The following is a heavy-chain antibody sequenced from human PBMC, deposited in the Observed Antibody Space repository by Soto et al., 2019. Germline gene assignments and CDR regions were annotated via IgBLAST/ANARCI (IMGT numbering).Heavy chain of an antibody. J-gene: IGHJ6*03. CDR3: AKTPLRSPYYYMDV. CDR2: ISGSGGST. D-gene: IGHD3-3*01. V-gene: IGHV3-23*01. Sequence: GSLRLSCAASGFTFSSYAMSWVRQAPGKGLEWVSAISGSGGSTYYTDSVKGRFTISRDNSNNTLYLQMNSLRAEDTAVYYCAKTPLRSPYYYMDVWGKGTTVTVSS. CDR1: GFTFSSYA.